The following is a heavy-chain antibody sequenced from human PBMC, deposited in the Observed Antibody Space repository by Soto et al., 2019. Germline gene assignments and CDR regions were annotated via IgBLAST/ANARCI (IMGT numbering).Heavy chain of an antibody. CDR1: GGSISSGGYS. V-gene: IGHV4-30-2*01. CDR2: IYHSGST. J-gene: IGHJ4*02. D-gene: IGHD6-13*01. CDR3: ARVCSSRRGYFDY. Sequence: QLQLQESGSGLVKPSQTLSLTCAVSGGSISSGGYSLSWIRQPPGKGLEWIGYIYHSGSTYYNPARKSRVTISVDRSKNQFSLKLSSVTAADTAVYYCARVCSSRRGYFDYWGQGTLVTVSS.